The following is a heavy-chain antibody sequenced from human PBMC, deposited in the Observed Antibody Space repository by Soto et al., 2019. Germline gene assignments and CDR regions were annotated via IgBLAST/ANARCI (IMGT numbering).Heavy chain of an antibody. CDR2: ISGYNGNT. Sequence: QVQLVQSGAEVKKPGASVKVSCKASGYTFSTYGLTWVRQAPGQGLEWMGWISGYNGNTNYAQKIQGRVTMTTDTSTSTAYMELRSLTSDDTAVYYCARVVTAHYWYFDLWGRGTLVTVSS. V-gene: IGHV1-18*01. CDR1: GYTFSTYG. CDR3: ARVVTAHYWYFDL. J-gene: IGHJ2*01. D-gene: IGHD2-21*02.